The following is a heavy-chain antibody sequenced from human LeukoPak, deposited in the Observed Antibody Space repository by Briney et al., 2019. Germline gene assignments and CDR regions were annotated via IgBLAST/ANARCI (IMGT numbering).Heavy chain of an antibody. CDR1: GGTFSSYA. V-gene: IGHV1-69*05. D-gene: IGHD1-26*01. CDR3: ARFPLNLIVGAPQKAFDI. Sequence: SVKVSCKASGGTFSSYAISWVRQAPGQGLEWMGRIIPIFGTANYAQKFQGRVTITTDESTSTAYMELSSLRSEDTAVYYCARFPLNLIVGAPQKAFDIWGQGTMVTVSS. J-gene: IGHJ3*02. CDR2: IIPIFGTA.